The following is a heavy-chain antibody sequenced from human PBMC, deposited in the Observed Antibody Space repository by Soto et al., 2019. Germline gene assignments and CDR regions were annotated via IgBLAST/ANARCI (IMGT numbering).Heavy chain of an antibody. CDR1: GDSVSSNSAG. CDR2: TYCRSKWYY. CDR3: ARGEQYSGRIFDY. J-gene: IGHJ4*01. D-gene: IGHD1-26*01. V-gene: IGHV6-1*01. Sequence: SQTLSLTCAITGDSVSSNSAGWSWVRQSPSRGLEWLGRTYCRSKWYYEYAVSVRGRITINPDTSKNQYSLQLNSVTPEDTAVYFCARGEQYSGRIFDYWGQGTLATASS.